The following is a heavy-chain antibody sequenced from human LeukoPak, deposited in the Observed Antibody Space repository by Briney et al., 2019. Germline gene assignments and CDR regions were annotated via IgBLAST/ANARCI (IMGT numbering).Heavy chain of an antibody. CDR3: ARDPVQYCGGDCYYDY. CDR2: IKQDGSEK. V-gene: IGHV3-7*01. J-gene: IGHJ4*02. D-gene: IGHD2-21*01. CDR1: GFTLSSYW. Sequence: PGGSLRLSCAASGFTLSSYWMSWVRQAPGKGLEWVAYIKQDGSEKYYVDSVKGRFTISRDNAKNSLYLQMNSLRAEDTAVYYCARDPVQYCGGDCYYDYWGQGTLVTVSS.